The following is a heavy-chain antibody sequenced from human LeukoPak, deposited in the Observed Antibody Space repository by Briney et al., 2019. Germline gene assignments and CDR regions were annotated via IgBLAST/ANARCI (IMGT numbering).Heavy chain of an antibody. CDR2: IWYGGSNK. CDR1: GFTFSSYG. V-gene: IGHV3-33*01. D-gene: IGHD3-10*01. Sequence: PGRSLRLSCAASGFTFSSYGMHWVRQAPGKGLEWVAVIWYGGSNKYYADSVKGRFTISRDNSKNTLYLQMNSLRAEDTAVYYCAREDDYYGSGSLDYWGQGTLVTVSS. J-gene: IGHJ4*02. CDR3: AREDDYYGSGSLDY.